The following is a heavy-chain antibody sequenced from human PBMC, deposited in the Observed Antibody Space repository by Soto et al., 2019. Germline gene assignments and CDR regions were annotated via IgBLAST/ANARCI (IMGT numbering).Heavy chain of an antibody. Sequence: SVGSLRLSCASSVFTFSSYAMSCARQSPGKGLEWVSAISGSAVSTYYADSVKGRFTISRDNSKSTLYLQMNSLRADDTAVYYCVNDPISNHPKAPGNYGMDVWGQGTPVTVSS. CDR1: VFTFSSYA. J-gene: IGHJ6*02. CDR3: VNDPISNHPKAPGNYGMDV. D-gene: IGHD6-6*01. V-gene: IGHV3-23*01. CDR2: ISGSAVST.